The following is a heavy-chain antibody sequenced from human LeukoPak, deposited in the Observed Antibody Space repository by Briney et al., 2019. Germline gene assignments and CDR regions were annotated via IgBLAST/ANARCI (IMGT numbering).Heavy chain of an antibody. D-gene: IGHD3-9*01. CDR3: ATLVFDSSGYSYFDY. CDR2: ISGSADNT. Sequence: GGSLRLSCAASGFTFSSYAMSWVRQAPGRGLEWLSAISGSADNTYYADSVKGLFTISRDNSKNTLYLQMNSLRAEDTAVYYCATLVFDSSGYSYFDYWGPGTLVTVSS. J-gene: IGHJ4*02. CDR1: GFTFSSYA. V-gene: IGHV3-23*01.